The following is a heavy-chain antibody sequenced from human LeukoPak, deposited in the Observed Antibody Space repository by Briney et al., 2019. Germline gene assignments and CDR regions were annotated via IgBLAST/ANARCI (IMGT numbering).Heavy chain of an antibody. Sequence: ASVKVSCKASGYTFTSYGISWVRQAPGQGLEWMGVISAYNGNTNYAQKLQGRVTMTTDTSTSTAYMELRSLRSDDTAVYYCARDGVSLLWFGEFDYWGQGTLVTVSS. J-gene: IGHJ4*02. CDR1: GYTFTSYG. V-gene: IGHV1-18*01. CDR2: ISAYNGNT. D-gene: IGHD3-10*01. CDR3: ARDGVSLLWFGEFDY.